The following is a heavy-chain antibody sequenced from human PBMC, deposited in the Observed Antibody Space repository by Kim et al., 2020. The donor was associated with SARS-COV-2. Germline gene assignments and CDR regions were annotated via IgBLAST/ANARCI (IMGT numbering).Heavy chain of an antibody. V-gene: IGHV3-9*01. CDR2: ISWNSGSI. J-gene: IGHJ4*02. CDR1: GFTFDDYA. D-gene: IGHD6-13*01. CDR3: AKAACSSSWCNFDY. Sequence: GGSLRLSCAASGFTFDDYAMHWVRQAPGKGLEWVSGISWNSGSIGYADSVKGRFTISRDNAKNSLYLQMNSLRAEDTALYYCAKAACSSSWCNFDYWGQGTLVTVSS.